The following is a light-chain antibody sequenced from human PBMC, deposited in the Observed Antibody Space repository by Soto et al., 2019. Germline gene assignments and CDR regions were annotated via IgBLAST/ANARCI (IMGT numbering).Light chain of an antibody. J-gene: IGKJ2*01. CDR1: QSISSY. Sequence: DIQMTQSPSSLSASVGDRVTITCRASQSISSYLNWYQQKPGKAPKLLIYAASSLQSGVPSRFSGSGSGTDFTLTISSLQPEDFGTYYFQQSYSTPYTFGQGNKLEIK. V-gene: IGKV1-39*01. CDR2: AAS. CDR3: QQSYSTPYT.